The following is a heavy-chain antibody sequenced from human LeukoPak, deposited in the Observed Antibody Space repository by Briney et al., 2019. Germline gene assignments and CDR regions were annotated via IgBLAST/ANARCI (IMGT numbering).Heavy chain of an antibody. CDR2: IYNGGST. CDR3: ARGLSGSYAGDAFDI. J-gene: IGHJ3*02. D-gene: IGHD1-26*01. CDR1: GFTVSSNY. V-gene: IGHV3-66*01. Sequence: GGSLRLSCAASGFTVSSNYMSWVRQAPGKGLEWVSVIYNGGSTYYADSVKGRFTISRDNSKNTLYLQMNSLRAEDTAVYYCARGLSGSYAGDAFDIWGQGTMVTVSS.